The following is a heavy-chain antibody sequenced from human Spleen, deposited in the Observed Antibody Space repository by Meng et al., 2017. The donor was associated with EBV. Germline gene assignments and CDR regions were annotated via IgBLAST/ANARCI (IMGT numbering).Heavy chain of an antibody. CDR3: AREAGPFFGVIVYDS. Sequence: WGQGLLKLPEPLSPTSGSSGGSLSGYYWTWIRQSPWKGLEWIGEINQSGSTNYNPSLKSRVTVSVDTSKNQFSLRVTSVTAADSALYYCAREAGPFFGVIVYDSWGQGTLVTVSS. V-gene: IGHV4-34*01. D-gene: IGHD3-3*01. CDR1: GGSLSGYY. CDR2: INQSGST. J-gene: IGHJ4*02.